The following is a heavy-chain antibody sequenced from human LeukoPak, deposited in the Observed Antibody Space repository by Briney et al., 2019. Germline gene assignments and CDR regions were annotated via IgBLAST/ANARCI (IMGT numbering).Heavy chain of an antibody. CDR2: IYHSGST. V-gene: IGHV4-38-2*01. Sequence: SETLSLTCAVSGYSISSSYYWGWIRQPPGKGLEWIGSIYHSGSTYYNPSLKSQVTISVDTSKNQFSLKLSSVTAADTAVYYCARQFGWGKYQYYFDYWGQGTLVTVSS. J-gene: IGHJ4*02. CDR1: GYSISSSYY. CDR3: ARQFGWGKYQYYFDY. D-gene: IGHD7-27*01.